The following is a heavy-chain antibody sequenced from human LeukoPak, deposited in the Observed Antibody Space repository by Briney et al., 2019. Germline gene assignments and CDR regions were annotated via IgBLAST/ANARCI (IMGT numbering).Heavy chain of an antibody. CDR1: GFTFSSYS. CDR2: ISSSSSYI. D-gene: IGHD6-6*01. J-gene: IGHJ5*02. V-gene: IGHV3-21*01. CDR3: ARDRSGSSSVWFDP. Sequence: KPGGSLRLSCAASGFTFSSYSMNWVHQAPGKGLEWVSSISSSSSYIYYADSVKGRFTISRDNAKNSLYLQMNSLRAEDTAVYYCARDRSGSSSVWFDPWGQGTLVTVSS.